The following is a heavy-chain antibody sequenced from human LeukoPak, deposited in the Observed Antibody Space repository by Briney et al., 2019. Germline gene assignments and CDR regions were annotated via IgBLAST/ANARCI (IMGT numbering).Heavy chain of an antibody. J-gene: IGHJ1*01. V-gene: IGHV3-23*01. CDR3: AKVIPIFGVAPN. D-gene: IGHD3-3*01. CDR1: GFTFSSYA. Sequence: GGSLRLSCAASGFTFSSYAMIWVRQAPGNELEGVLASSGGGGLTDYTDAVKSRFTTYRDNSKTPLYLQMTSRRAEDTAVYYRAKVIPIFGVAPNWGQGTLVTVSS. CDR2: SSGGGGLT.